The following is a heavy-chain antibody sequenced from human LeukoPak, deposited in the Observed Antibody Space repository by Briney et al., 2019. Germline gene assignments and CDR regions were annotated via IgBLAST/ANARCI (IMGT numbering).Heavy chain of an antibody. D-gene: IGHD3-10*01. V-gene: IGHV3-48*01. CDR3: ARDLRGEAPFDS. Sequence: GGSLRLSCAASGFTFSSYSINWVRQAPGKGLEWVSYISSTSGTIYYADSVKGRFTISRDNAKNSLYLQMNSLRVDDTAVYYCARDLRGEAPFDSWGQGTLVTVSS. J-gene: IGHJ4*02. CDR1: GFTFSSYS. CDR2: ISSTSGTI.